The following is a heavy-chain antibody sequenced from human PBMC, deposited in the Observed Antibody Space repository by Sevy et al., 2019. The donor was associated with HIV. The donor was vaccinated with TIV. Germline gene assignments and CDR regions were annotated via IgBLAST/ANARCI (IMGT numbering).Heavy chain of an antibody. CDR2: VSGSGGKR. V-gene: IGHV3-23*01. CDR3: ARRGNYYGDAFDF. CDR1: GFTFSNYG. J-gene: IGHJ3*01. D-gene: IGHD3-10*01. Sequence: GGSLRLSCAAFGFTFSNYGMTWVRQAPGKGLEWVSSVSGSGGKRYNADSVKVRFTISRDNSKNTLYLQMNSLRAEDTAVYYCARRGNYYGDAFDFWGQGTVVTVSS.